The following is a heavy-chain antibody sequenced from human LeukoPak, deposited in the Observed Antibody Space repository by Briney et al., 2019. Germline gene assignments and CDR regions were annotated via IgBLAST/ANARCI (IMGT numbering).Heavy chain of an antibody. CDR2: INPNSGGT. CDR1: GYTFTGYY. V-gene: IGHV1-2*02. J-gene: IGHJ4*02. CDR3: ARGGCSSTSCYYYFDY. Sequence: GASVTVSCKASGYTFTGYYIHWLRQAPGQGLEWMGWINPNSGGTNYAQNFQGRVTMTRDMSISTAYMELSRLRSDDTAVYYCARGGCSSTSCYYYFDYWGQGTLVTVSS. D-gene: IGHD2-2*01.